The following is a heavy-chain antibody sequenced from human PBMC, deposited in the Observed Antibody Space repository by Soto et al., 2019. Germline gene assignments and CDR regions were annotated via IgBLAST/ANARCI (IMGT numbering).Heavy chain of an antibody. J-gene: IGHJ6*02. D-gene: IGHD3-3*01. CDR1: GLTFSSYE. CDR2: ISSSGSTI. Sequence: SGGSLRLSCAASGLTFSSYEMNWVRQAPGKGLEWVSYISSSGSTIYYGDSVKGRFTISRDNAKNSLSLQMNSLRAEDTAVYYCARERPSSDFWSGYSYGLDVWGQGTTVTVAS. CDR3: ARERPSSDFWSGYSYGLDV. V-gene: IGHV3-48*03.